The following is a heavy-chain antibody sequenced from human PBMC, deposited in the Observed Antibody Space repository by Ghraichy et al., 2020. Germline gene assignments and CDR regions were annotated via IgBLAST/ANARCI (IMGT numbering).Heavy chain of an antibody. Sequence: SETLSLTCAVYGGSFSGYNWNWIRQPPGKGLEWIGEINHSGSTNYNSSLKSRVTISVDTSKNQISLKLSSVTTADTAVYYCARGFRSTAAAGGVDHWGQGTLVTVSS. CDR1: GGSFSGYN. D-gene: IGHD6-13*01. V-gene: IGHV4-34*01. CDR3: ARGFRSTAAAGGVDH. CDR2: INHSGST. J-gene: IGHJ4*02.